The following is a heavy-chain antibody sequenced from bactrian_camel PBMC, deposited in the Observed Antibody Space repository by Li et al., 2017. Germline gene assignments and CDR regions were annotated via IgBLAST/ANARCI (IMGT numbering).Heavy chain of an antibody. D-gene: IGHD3*01. V-gene: IGHV3S53*01. J-gene: IGHJ4*01. Sequence: VQLVESGGGSVQTGGSLQLSCSASEYTYSSNLMGWFRQAPGKEREVVACVDNDGSASYADSVKGRFTISQDAAGNTVYLQMNSLKPEDTGVYYCASKKTTSDYCDMVEWIMHYWGQGTQVTVS. CDR3: ASKKTTSDYCDMVEWIMHY. CDR2: VDNDGSA. CDR1: EYTYSSNL.